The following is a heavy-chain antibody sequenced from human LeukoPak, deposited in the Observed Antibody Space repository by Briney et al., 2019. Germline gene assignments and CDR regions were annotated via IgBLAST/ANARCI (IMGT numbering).Heavy chain of an antibody. D-gene: IGHD2-2*01. V-gene: IGHV3-7*03. J-gene: IGHJ4*02. CDR2: IKQDGSEK. CDR3: ARGPGYCSSTSCRYFDY. CDR1: GFTFRNYW. Sequence: GSLRLSCEASGFTFRNYWLSWVRQAPGKGLEWVANIKQDGSEKYYMESAKGRFTISRDNGKNSLYLQMNTLRAEDTAVYYCARGPGYCSSTSCRYFDYWGQGTLVTVSS.